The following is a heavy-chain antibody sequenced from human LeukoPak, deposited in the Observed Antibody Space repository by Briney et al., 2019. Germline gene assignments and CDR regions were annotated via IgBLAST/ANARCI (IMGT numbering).Heavy chain of an antibody. Sequence: SETLSLTCAVYGGSFSGYYWSWIRQPPGKGLEWIGEINHSGSTNYNPSLKSRVTISVDTSKNQFSLKLSSVTAADTAVYYCARDPYCYDYWGQGTLVTVSS. V-gene: IGHV4-34*01. CDR2: INHSGST. J-gene: IGHJ4*02. D-gene: IGHD2-21*01. CDR1: GGSFSGYY. CDR3: ARDPYCYDY.